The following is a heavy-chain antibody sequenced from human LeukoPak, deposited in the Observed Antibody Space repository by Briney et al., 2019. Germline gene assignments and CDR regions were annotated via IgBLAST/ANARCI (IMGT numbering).Heavy chain of an antibody. D-gene: IGHD1-26*01. CDR1: GYSISSGYY. CDR3: ARDKWELLRRYYYYMDV. J-gene: IGHJ6*03. V-gene: IGHV4-38-2*02. Sequence: SETLSLTCTVSGYSISSGYYWGWIRPPPGKGLEWIGSIYHSGSTYYNPSLKSRVTMSVDTSKNQFSLKLSSVTAADTAVYYCARDKWELLRRYYYYMDVWGKGTTVTVSS. CDR2: IYHSGST.